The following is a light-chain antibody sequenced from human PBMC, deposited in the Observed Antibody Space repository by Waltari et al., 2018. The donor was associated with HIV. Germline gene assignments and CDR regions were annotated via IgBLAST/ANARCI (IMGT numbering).Light chain of an antibody. Sequence: SAVTQPASVSGLPGQSIPTSCTGDDSDFGLYNFVSWYQQHPGTLPRLILYDVDSRASGISHRFSGSMSGHTASLNISGLRAEDEADYYCASFTGDHTLLFGGGTKVTVL. CDR2: DVD. CDR1: DSDFGLYNF. J-gene: IGLJ2*01. V-gene: IGLV2-14*03. CDR3: ASFTGDHTLL.